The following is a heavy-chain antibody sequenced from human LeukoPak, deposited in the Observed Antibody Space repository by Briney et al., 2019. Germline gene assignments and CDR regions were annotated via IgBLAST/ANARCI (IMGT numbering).Heavy chain of an antibody. CDR2: IYHSGST. V-gene: IGHV4-4*02. J-gene: IGHJ4*02. CDR1: GGSISSSNW. D-gene: IGHD5-18*01. Sequence: SGTLSLTCAVSGGSISSSNWWRWVRQPPGKGQGWIGEIYHSGSTNYNPSLKSRFTISVDKSKNQFSLRLSSVTAADTAVYYCASLVDTAMPADYWGQGTLVTVSS. CDR3: ASLVDTAMPADY.